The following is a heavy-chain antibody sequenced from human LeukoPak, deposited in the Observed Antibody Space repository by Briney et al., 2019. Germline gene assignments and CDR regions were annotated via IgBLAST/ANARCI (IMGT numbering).Heavy chain of an antibody. CDR2: MNPNSGNT. V-gene: IGHV1-8*01. CDR1: GYTFTSYY. J-gene: IGHJ6*02. D-gene: IGHD3-3*01. Sequence: GASVKVSCKASGYTFTSYYIHWVRQAPGQGLEWMGWMNPNSGNTGYAQKFQGRVTMTRNTSISTAYMELSSLRSEDTAVYYCARKATLYYDFWSGYPYYYYGMDVWGQGTTVTVSS. CDR3: ARKATLYYDFWSGYPYYYYGMDV.